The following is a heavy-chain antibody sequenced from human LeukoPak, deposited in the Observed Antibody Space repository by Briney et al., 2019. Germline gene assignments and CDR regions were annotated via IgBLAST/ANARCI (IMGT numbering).Heavy chain of an antibody. J-gene: IGHJ4*02. V-gene: IGHV4-4*07. D-gene: IGHD2-15*01. CDR3: ARDLEVASLLKEYYFDY. Sequence: SETLSLTCTGSGGSISSYYWSWIRQPAGKGLEWIGRIYTSGSTNYNPSLKSRVTMSVDTSKNQFSLKLSSVTAADTAVYYCARDLEVASLLKEYYFDYWGQGTLVTVSS. CDR1: GGSISSYY. CDR2: IYTSGST.